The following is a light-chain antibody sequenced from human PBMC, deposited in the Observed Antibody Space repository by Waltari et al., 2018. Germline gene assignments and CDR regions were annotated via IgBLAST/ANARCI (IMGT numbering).Light chain of an antibody. J-gene: IGLJ2*01. CDR3: ASYISSSTLEL. Sequence: QSALTQPASVSGSPGPSLTTSCTGTRSAVGGNTSLSWYQQHPGKAPKLMIYDVSNRSSGVSNRFSGSESGNTASLTISGLQAEDEADYYCASYISSSTLELFGGGTSLTVL. V-gene: IGLV2-14*03. CDR2: DVS. CDR1: RSAVGGNTS.